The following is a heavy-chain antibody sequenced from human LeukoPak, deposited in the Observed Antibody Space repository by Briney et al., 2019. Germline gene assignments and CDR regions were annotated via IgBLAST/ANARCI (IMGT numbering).Heavy chain of an antibody. D-gene: IGHD2-2*02. Sequence: GGSLRLSCAASGFTFSSYSMNWVRQAPGKGLEWVSSISSSSSYIYYADSVKGRFTISRDNAKNSLYLQMNSLRAEDTAVYYCARDLYCSSTSCYTGSDYWGQGTLVTVSS. V-gene: IGHV3-21*01. J-gene: IGHJ4*02. CDR2: ISSSSSYI. CDR1: GFTFSSYS. CDR3: ARDLYCSSTSCYTGSDY.